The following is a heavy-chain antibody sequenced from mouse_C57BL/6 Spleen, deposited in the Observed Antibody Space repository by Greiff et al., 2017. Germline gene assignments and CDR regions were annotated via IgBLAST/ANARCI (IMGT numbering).Heavy chain of an antibody. D-gene: IGHD1-1*01. Sequence: QVQLQQSGAELVRPGASVTLSCKASGYTFTDYEMHWVKQTPVHGLEWIGAIDPETGGTAYNQKFKGKAILTADKSSSTAYMELRSLTSEDSAVYYCTRPDHSTVVAVGDYWGQGTTLTVSS. CDR3: TRPDHSTVVAVGDY. J-gene: IGHJ2*01. V-gene: IGHV1-15*01. CDR1: GYTFTDYE. CDR2: IDPETGGT.